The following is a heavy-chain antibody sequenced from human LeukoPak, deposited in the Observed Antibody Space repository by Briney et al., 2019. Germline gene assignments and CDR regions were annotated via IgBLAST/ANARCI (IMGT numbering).Heavy chain of an antibody. Sequence: SETLSLTCTVSGASISRGSYYGRWVRPPAGKRLESVGRIFIGGRTNYNPSLKSRVTISVDASKNQFSLKLSSVTAADTAVYYCARALRGSYSYNGYYYYMDVWGKGTTVTISS. CDR2: IFIGGRT. CDR1: GASISRGSYY. CDR3: ARALRGSYSYNGYYYYMDV. J-gene: IGHJ6*03. D-gene: IGHD1-26*01. V-gene: IGHV4-61*02.